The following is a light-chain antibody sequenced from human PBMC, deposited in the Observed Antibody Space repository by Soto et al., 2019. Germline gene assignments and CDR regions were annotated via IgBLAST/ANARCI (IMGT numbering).Light chain of an antibody. CDR1: QNIGRF. J-gene: IGKJ4*01. CDR3: QQSFTTPLT. Sequence: DLQMTQAPSSLSASVGDSVTITCXASQNIGRFLNWHQQKPGKAPNVLINVASTLRSGVPSRFSGSGSGTDFNLTINSLQPEDFATYFCQQSFTTPLTFGGGTKVDIK. CDR2: VAS. V-gene: IGKV1-39*01.